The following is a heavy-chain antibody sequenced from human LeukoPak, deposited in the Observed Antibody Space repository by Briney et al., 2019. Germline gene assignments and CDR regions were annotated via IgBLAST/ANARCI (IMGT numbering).Heavy chain of an antibody. CDR3: ARHFGVEVPAAIYRNWFDP. J-gene: IGHJ5*02. CDR2: IYTSGTT. V-gene: IGHV4-4*07. CDR1: GVSVSNFY. D-gene: IGHD2-2*02. Sequence: PSETLSLTCNVSGVSVSNFYWSWIRQPAGKGLEWIGRIYTSGTTNYNPSLKSRVTMSADTSKNQLSLKLSSVTAADTARYYCARHFGVEVPAAIYRNWFDPWGQGTLVTVSS.